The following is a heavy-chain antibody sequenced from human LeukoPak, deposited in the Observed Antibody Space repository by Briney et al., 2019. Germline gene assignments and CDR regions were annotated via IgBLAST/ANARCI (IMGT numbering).Heavy chain of an antibody. CDR3: ARDKTIRGGNWFDP. Sequence: GGSLRLSCAASGFTFSYYAMHWVRQAPGKGLEWVAVTSYDGSNKYYADSVKGRFTISRDSSKTTLYLQMNSLRAEDTAIYYCARDKTIRGGNWFDPWGQGTLVTVSS. D-gene: IGHD3-10*01. CDR1: GFTFSYYA. J-gene: IGHJ5*02. CDR2: TSYDGSNK. V-gene: IGHV3-30-3*01.